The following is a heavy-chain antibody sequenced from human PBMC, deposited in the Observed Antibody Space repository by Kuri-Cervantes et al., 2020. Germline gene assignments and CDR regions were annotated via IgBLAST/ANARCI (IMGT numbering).Heavy chain of an antibody. V-gene: IGHV4-34*01. CDR2: INHSGST. J-gene: IGHJ5*02. CDR1: GGSFSGYH. CDR3: ARGLIRFDP. D-gene: IGHD2-8*01. Sequence: SQTLSLTCAVYGGSFSGYHCTWVRQPPGQGLEWIGEINHSGSTNYNPSLKSRVTISVDTSKNQFSLKLSSVTAADTAVYYCARGLIRFDPWGQGTLVTVSS.